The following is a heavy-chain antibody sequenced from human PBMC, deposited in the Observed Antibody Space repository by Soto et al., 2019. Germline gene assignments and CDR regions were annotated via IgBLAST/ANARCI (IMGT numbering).Heavy chain of an antibody. CDR1: GFTLSNAW. D-gene: IGHD4-17*01. J-gene: IGHJ6*02. CDR2: IKSKTDGGTT. Sequence: EVQLVESGGGLVKPGGSLRLSCVASGFTLSNAWMSWVRQAPGKGLEWVGRIKSKTDGGTTDYAAPVKGRFTISSEDSKNTLYLQMNRLKAEDTAVYYCTKHLLRWHYGIDVWGQGTTGSVAS. V-gene: IGHV3-15*01. CDR3: TKHLLRWHYGIDV.